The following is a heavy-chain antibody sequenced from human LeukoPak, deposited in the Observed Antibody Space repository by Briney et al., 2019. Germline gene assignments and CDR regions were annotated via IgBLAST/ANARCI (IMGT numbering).Heavy chain of an antibody. CDR2: ISWNSGSI. CDR3: AKGGDSAVVVPGNFDY. J-gene: IGHJ4*02. D-gene: IGHD2-2*01. V-gene: IGHV3-9*03. Sequence: PGGSLRLSCAASGFTFDDYAMHWVRQAPGKGLEWVSGISWNSGSIGYADSVKGRFTISRDNAKNSLYLQMNSLRAEDMALYYCAKGGDSAVVVPGNFDYWGQGTLVTVSS. CDR1: GFTFDDYA.